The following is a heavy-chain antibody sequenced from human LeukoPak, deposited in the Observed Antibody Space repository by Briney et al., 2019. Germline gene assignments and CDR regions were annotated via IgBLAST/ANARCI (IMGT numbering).Heavy chain of an antibody. CDR2: ICNAGTIE. V-gene: IGHV3-30-3*01. CDR3: ARTYCSSTSCYTFYYYYGMDV. D-gene: IGHD2-2*02. Sequence: GKTLRLSCAASGFTFSSYAMHWVRQAPGKGLEWVAVICNAGTIEYYADSVKGRFTISRDNSKNTLYLQMNSLRAEDTAVYYCARTYCSSTSCYTFYYYYGMDVWGQGTTVTVS. CDR1: GFTFSSYA. J-gene: IGHJ6*02.